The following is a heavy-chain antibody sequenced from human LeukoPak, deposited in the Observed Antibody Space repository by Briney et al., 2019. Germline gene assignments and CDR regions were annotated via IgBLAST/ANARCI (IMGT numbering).Heavy chain of an antibody. D-gene: IGHD6-13*01. Sequence: PSQTLSLTCTVSGGSISSGGYYWSWIRQPPGKGLEWIGYIYHSGSTYYNPSLKSRVTISVDRSKNQFSLKLSSVTAADTAVYYCARVREEAGAFDIWGQGTMVTVSS. V-gene: IGHV4-30-2*01. CDR3: ARVREEAGAFDI. CDR2: IYHSGST. J-gene: IGHJ3*02. CDR1: GGSISSGGYY.